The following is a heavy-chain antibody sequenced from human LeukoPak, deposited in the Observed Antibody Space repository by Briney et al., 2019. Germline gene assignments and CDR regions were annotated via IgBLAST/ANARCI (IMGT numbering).Heavy chain of an antibody. CDR3: ARDRLGPSFSVSHFDL. V-gene: IGHV3-20*04. CDR1: GFTFADYG. J-gene: IGHJ4*02. CDR2: INYNGDIT. Sequence: PGGSLRLSCATSGFTFADYGLSWVRRAPGKGLEWLCAINYNGDITDYADSVKGRFTISRDNAKNSLYLRMDSLRAEDTALYYCARDRLGPSFSVSHFDLWGQGTLVTVSS. D-gene: IGHD3-3*02.